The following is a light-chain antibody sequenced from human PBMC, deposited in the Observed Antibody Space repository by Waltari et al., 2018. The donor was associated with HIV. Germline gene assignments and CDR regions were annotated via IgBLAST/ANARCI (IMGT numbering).Light chain of an antibody. CDR2: ETN. J-gene: IGLJ1*01. CDR1: GSNLGNNY. CDR3: GTWDNSLGGYI. V-gene: IGLV1-51*02. Sequence: QSVLTQPPSVSAAPGQKVTVSCSGSGSNLGNNYVSWYQQLPGTAPKLHIYETNKRPSGIADRFSGAKSGTSATLGITGLQTGDEADYYCGTWDNSLGGYIFGSGTKVTV.